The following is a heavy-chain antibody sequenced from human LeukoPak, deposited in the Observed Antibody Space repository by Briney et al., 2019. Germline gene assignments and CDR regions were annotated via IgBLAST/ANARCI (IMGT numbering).Heavy chain of an antibody. CDR3: ARESRGAPFDY. Sequence: SETLSLTCTVSGGSISSGSYYWSWIRQPAGKGLEWIGRIYTSGSTNYNPSLKSRVTISVDTSKNQFSLRLSSATAADTAVYYCARESRGAPFDYWGQGTLVTVSS. CDR2: IYTSGST. CDR1: GGSISSGSYY. D-gene: IGHD1-26*01. J-gene: IGHJ4*02. V-gene: IGHV4-61*02.